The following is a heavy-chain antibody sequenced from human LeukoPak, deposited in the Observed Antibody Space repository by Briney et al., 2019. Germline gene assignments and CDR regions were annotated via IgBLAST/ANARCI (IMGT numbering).Heavy chain of an antibody. J-gene: IGHJ6*03. D-gene: IGHD4-17*01. CDR1: GGTFSSYA. V-gene: IGHV1-69*06. Sequence: SVKVSCKASGGTFSSYAISWVRQAPGQGLEWMGGIIPIFGTANYAQKFQGRVTITADKSTSTAYMELSSLRAEDTAVYYCATNSYGDYDYYYYMDVWGKGTTVTVSS. CDR2: IIPIFGTA. CDR3: ATNSYGDYDYYYYMDV.